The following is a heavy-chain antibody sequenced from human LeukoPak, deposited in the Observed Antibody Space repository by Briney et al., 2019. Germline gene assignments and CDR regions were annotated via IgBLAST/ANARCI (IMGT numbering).Heavy chain of an antibody. CDR1: GFTFSSYW. J-gene: IGHJ4*02. V-gene: IGHV3-7*01. CDR2: IKQDGSEK. Sequence: PGGSLRLSCAASGFTFSSYWMSWVRQAPGKGLEWVAYIKQDGSEKYYVDSVKGRFTISRDNAKNSLYLQMNSLRAEDTAVYYCARDKGVGATTASYWGQGTLVTVSS. CDR3: ARDKGVGATTASY. D-gene: IGHD1-26*01.